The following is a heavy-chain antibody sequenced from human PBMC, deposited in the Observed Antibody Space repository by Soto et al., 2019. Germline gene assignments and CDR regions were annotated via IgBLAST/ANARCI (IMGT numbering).Heavy chain of an antibody. J-gene: IGHJ4*02. Sequence: SETLSLTCTVSGGSISSSSYYWGWIRQPPXKGLEWIGSIYYSGSTYYNPSLKSRVTISVDTSKNQFSLKLSSVTAADTAVYYCASGLVYDFWSGYPKYYFDYWGQGTLVTVSS. CDR3: ASGLVYDFWSGYPKYYFDY. CDR1: GGSISSSSYY. V-gene: IGHV4-39*01. D-gene: IGHD3-3*01. CDR2: IYYSGST.